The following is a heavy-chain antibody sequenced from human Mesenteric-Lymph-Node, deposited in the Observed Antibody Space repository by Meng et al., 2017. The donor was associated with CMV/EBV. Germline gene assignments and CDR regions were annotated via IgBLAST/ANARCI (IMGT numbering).Heavy chain of an antibody. V-gene: IGHV3-23*01. D-gene: IGHD4-11*01. J-gene: IGHJ6*02. CDR2: ISGGDKT. CDR1: GFTFSTYA. Sequence: GESLKISCAASGFTFSTYAMSWVRQAPGKGLEWVSGISGGDKTYYADSVKGRFTISRDNSKNTLYLQMNSLRPEDTALYYCVKGISTVTFYGMDVWGQGTTVTVSS. CDR3: VKGISTVTFYGMDV.